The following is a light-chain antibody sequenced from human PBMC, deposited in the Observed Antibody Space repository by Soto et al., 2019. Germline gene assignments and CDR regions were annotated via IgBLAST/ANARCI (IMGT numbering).Light chain of an antibody. CDR3: QQYSTYPWT. CDR1: QSISSW. CDR2: DAS. J-gene: IGKJ1*01. V-gene: IGKV1-5*01. Sequence: DIQMTQSPSTLSASVGDRVTITCRASQSISSWLAWYQQKPGKAPKLLIYDASSLESGAPSGFSGSGSGTEFTLTISSLRPDDFATYYCQQYSTYPWTFGQGTKVDIK.